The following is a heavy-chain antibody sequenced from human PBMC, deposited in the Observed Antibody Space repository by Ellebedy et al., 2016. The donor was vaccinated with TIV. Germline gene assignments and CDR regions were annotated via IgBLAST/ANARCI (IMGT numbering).Heavy chain of an antibody. CDR2: INHSGST. Sequence: SETLSLTCAVYGGSFSGYYWSWIRQPPGKGLEWIGEINHSGSTNYNPSLKSRVTISVDTSENQFSLKLSSVTAADTAVYYCAFRIQLWSEGADYWGQGTLVTVSS. CDR3: AFRIQLWSEGADY. J-gene: IGHJ4*02. CDR1: GGSFSGYY. V-gene: IGHV4-34*01. D-gene: IGHD5-18*01.